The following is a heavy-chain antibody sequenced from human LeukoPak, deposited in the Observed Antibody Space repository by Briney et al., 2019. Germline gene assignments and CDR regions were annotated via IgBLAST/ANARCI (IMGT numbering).Heavy chain of an antibody. V-gene: IGHV4-4*07. J-gene: IGHJ4*02. CDR3: ARDRYYYYGSGSYYLFDY. CDR1: GGSISSYY. Sequence: SETLSLTCTVSGGSISSYYWSWLRQPAGKGLEWIGRIYTSGSTNYNPSLKSRVTMSVDTSKNQFSLKLSSVTAADTAVYYCARDRYYYYGSGSYYLFDYWGQGTLVTVSS. CDR2: IYTSGST. D-gene: IGHD3-10*01.